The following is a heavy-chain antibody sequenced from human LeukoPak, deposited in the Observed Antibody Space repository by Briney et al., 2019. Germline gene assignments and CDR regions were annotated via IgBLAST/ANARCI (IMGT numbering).Heavy chain of an antibody. CDR2: ISGSGGST. Sequence: GGSLRLSCAASGFTFSSYAMSWVRQAPGKGLEWVSAISGSGGSTYYADSVKGRFTISRDNSKSTLYLQMNSLRAEDTAVYYWAKEFYDTYDSTSFDYWGQGTLVTVSS. CDR1: GFTFSSYA. V-gene: IGHV3-23*01. CDR3: AKEFYDTYDSTSFDY. J-gene: IGHJ4*02. D-gene: IGHD3-22*01.